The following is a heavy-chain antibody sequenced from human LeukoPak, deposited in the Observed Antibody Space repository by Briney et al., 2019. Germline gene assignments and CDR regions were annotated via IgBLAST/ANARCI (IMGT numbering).Heavy chain of an antibody. D-gene: IGHD4-17*01. CDR1: GFTFSDYW. J-gene: IGHJ3*02. V-gene: IGHV3-7*03. CDR2: IKQDGSKE. CDR3: ARDPNGDYIGAFEI. Sequence: GGSLRLSCAASGFTFSDYWMSWARQAPGKGLEWVADIKQDGSKEYYVDSVKGRFTISRDNAKNSLYLQMSSLRAEDTAVYYCARDPNGDYIGAFEIWGQGTMVTVSS.